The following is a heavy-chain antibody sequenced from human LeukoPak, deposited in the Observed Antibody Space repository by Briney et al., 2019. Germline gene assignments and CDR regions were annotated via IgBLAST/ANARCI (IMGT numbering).Heavy chain of an antibody. CDR2: IGGSGSIK. Sequence: PGGSLRLSCAASGFTFSSYEMNWVRQAPGKGLEWVSYIGGSGSIKYYADSLKGRFTISRDNAKNSLYLQMNSLRAEDTAVYYCARAAKFEFYFDFWGQGTLVTVSS. D-gene: IGHD3-10*01. V-gene: IGHV3-48*03. CDR3: ARAAKFEFYFDF. J-gene: IGHJ4*02. CDR1: GFTFSSYE.